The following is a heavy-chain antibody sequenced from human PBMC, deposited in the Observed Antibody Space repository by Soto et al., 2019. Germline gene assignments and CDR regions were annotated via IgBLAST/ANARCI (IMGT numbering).Heavy chain of an antibody. CDR3: ARVGTWPDY. J-gene: IGHJ4*02. CDR2: INHSGST. CDR1: GESFSGYY. Sequence: QVQLQQWGAGLLKPSETLSLTCAVYGESFSGYYWSWIRQPPGKGLEWIGVINHSGSTNYNPSLKSRVTISEDTSKNQFSLKLSSVTAADTAVYYCARVGTWPDYWGQGTLVTVSS. D-gene: IGHD1-1*01. V-gene: IGHV4-34*01.